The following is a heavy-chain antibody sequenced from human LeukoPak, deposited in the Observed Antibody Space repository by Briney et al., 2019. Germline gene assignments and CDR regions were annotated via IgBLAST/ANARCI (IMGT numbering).Heavy chain of an antibody. D-gene: IGHD2-2*01. CDR1: VGSSSSYY. J-gene: IGHJ4*02. CDR2: IYYSGST. CDR3: ARVASSNRAVFFDY. V-gene: IGHV4-59*01. Sequence: SETLSLTCTVSVGSSSSYYWSWIPQPPGKALEWIGYIYYSGSTNYNPSLKSPVTISVDTSKKQFSLKLSSVTAADTAVYYCARVASSNRAVFFDYWGKGTLVTVSS.